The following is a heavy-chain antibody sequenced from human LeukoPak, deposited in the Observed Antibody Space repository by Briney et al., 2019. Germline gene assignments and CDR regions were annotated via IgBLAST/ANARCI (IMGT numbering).Heavy chain of an antibody. Sequence: GGSLRLSCATSGFTFSNYAVSWVRQAPGKGLEWVSSISGSGGTTYYADSVKGRFTISRDNSKNTLSLQINSLRAEDTAVYYCAKDPYRASSGLVDYWGQGTLVTVSS. J-gene: IGHJ4*02. CDR2: ISGSGGTT. CDR1: GFTFSNYA. D-gene: IGHD5-12*01. V-gene: IGHV3-23*01. CDR3: AKDPYRASSGLVDY.